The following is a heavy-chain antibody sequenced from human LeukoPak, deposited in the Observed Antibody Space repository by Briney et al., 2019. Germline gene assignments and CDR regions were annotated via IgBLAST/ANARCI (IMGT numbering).Heavy chain of an antibody. Sequence: GASLRFSCAASGFTFISYAMSWVRQAPGKGLERASAISGSGGSTYYADSVKGRFTISGDNSKNTLYLQMNSLRAEDTAVYYCANTAADYWGQGTLVTVSS. CDR1: GFTFISYA. D-gene: IGHD2-2*01. J-gene: IGHJ4*02. CDR2: ISGSGGST. CDR3: ANTAADY. V-gene: IGHV3-23*01.